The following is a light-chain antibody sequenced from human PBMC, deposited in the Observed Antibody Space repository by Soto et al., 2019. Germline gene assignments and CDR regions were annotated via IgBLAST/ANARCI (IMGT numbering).Light chain of an antibody. V-gene: IGKV3D-7*01. J-gene: IGKJ3*01. CDR2: GAS. CDR1: QSVSSSY. Sequence: PGERVTLSCRASQSVSSSYLTWYQQKPGQAPRLLIYGASTRATGIPAGFSGSGSGTDFTLTISSQQPEDFAVYYCQQDYNYPFGPGTKVDIK. CDR3: QQDYNYP.